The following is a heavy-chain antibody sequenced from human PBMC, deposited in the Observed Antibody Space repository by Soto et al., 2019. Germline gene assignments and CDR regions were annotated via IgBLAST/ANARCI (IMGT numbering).Heavy chain of an antibody. Sequence: QITLKESGPTLVKVTQTVALTCTFSGFSLSSTGVGVGWIRQPPGKALEGLALINWNDDKRYNPSLKSRLTITKDTSKNQVVLTMTNMDPVDTAAYYCARSGHNSGFFYYDYWGQGTLVTVSS. V-gene: IGHV2-5*01. CDR2: INWNDDK. CDR1: GFSLSSTGVG. D-gene: IGHD3-22*01. J-gene: IGHJ4*02. CDR3: ARSGHNSGFFYYDY.